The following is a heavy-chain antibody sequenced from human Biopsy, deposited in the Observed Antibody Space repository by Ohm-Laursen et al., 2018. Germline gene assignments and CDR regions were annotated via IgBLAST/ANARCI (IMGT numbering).Heavy chain of an antibody. V-gene: IGHV4-59*08. Sequence: SDTLSLTCTVSGGSISRYYWSWIRQPPGKGLEWIGCIYYSGSTNYNPSLKSRVTISVDTSKNQFSLRLSSVTAADTAVYYCARHPTHRIQQIDYWGQGTLVTVSS. CDR3: ARHPTHRIQQIDY. CDR1: GGSISRYY. D-gene: IGHD5-18*01. J-gene: IGHJ4*02. CDR2: IYYSGST.